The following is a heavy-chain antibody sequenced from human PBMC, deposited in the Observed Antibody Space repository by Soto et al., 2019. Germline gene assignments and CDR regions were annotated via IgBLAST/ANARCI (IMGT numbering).Heavy chain of an antibody. J-gene: IGHJ2*01. D-gene: IGHD1-26*01. V-gene: IGHV4-31*03. CDR1: GGSISSGGHY. CDR3: ARDVGGKSVWYFDL. CDR2: IYHTGST. Sequence: QVQLQESGPGLVKPTQTLSLICSVSGGSISSGGHYWNWIRQHPGKGPEWIGHIYHTGSTYYNTSLKSRVNISVDTSKNQFSLKMSSVTAADTAEYYCARDVGGKSVWYFDLWGRGTLVTVSS.